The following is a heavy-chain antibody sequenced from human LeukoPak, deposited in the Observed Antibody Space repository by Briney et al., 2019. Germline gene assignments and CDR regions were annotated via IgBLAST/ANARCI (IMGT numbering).Heavy chain of an antibody. D-gene: IGHD2-2*02. V-gene: IGHV4-34*01. CDR3: ARSVVCSSTSCYSWFDP. J-gene: IGHJ5*02. CDR2: INHSGST. Sequence: PSETLSLTCAVYGGSFSGYYWSWIRQPPGKGLEWIGEINHSGSTNYNPSLKSRVTISVDTSKNQFSLKLSSVTAADTAVYYCARSVVCSSTSCYSWFDPWGQGTLVTVSS. CDR1: GGSFSGYY.